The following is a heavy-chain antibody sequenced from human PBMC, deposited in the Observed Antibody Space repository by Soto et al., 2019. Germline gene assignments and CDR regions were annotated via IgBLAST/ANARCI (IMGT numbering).Heavy chain of an antibody. CDR2: IGGSGASK. Sequence: VGSLRLSCIGSGFTFSSYEMNWFRQAPGNGLEWISYIGGSGASKFYADSVQGRFTISRDNARNSLYLHMDSLTAAYTAVYYCARIHNNYNDVHFDSWGQGALVTVSS. CDR1: GFTFSSYE. J-gene: IGHJ4*02. D-gene: IGHD3-10*01. CDR3: ARIHNNYNDVHFDS. V-gene: IGHV3-48*03.